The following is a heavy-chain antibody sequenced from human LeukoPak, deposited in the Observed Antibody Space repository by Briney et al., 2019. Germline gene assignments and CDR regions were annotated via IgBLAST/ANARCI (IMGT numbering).Heavy chain of an antibody. J-gene: IGHJ4*02. D-gene: IGHD4-23*01. Sequence: GSSVKVSCKASGGTFSSYAISWVRQAPGQELEWMGGIIPIFGTANYAQKSQGRVTITADESTSTAYMELSSLRSEDTAVYYCARGGNSMQYYFDYWGQGTLVTVSS. CDR3: ARGGNSMQYYFDY. V-gene: IGHV1-69*01. CDR1: GGTFSSYA. CDR2: IIPIFGTA.